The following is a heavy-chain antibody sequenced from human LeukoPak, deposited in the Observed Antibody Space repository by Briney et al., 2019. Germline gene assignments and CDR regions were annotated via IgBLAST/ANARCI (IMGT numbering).Heavy chain of an antibody. V-gene: IGHV1-46*01. CDR3: AREGVGVIDYDILTGSYYYYMDV. J-gene: IGHJ6*03. CDR1: GYTFTSYY. D-gene: IGHD3-9*01. Sequence: ASVKVSCKASGYTFTSYYMHWVRQAPGQGLEWMGIINPSGGSTSYAQKFQGRVTMTRDMSTSTVYMELSSLRSEDTAVYYCAREGVGVIDYDILTGSYYYYMDVWGKGSTVTVSS. CDR2: INPSGGST.